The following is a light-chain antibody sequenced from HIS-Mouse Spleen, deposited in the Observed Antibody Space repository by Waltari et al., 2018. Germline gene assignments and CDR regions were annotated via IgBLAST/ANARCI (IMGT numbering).Light chain of an antibody. Sequence: QSALTQPRSVSGSPGQSVTTSCTGTSSDFGGYNYVSWYQQHPGKAPKPLIYDVSKRPSGVPDRFSGSKSGNTASLTISGLQAEDEADYYCCSYAGSYTWVFGGGTKLTVL. J-gene: IGLJ3*02. V-gene: IGLV2-11*01. CDR2: DVS. CDR1: SSDFGGYNY. CDR3: CSYAGSYTWV.